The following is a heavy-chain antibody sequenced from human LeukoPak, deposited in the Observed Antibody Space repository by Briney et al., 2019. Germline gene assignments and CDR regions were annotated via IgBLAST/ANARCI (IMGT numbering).Heavy chain of an antibody. CDR1: GGSFSGYY. CDR2: INHSGST. D-gene: IGHD3-16*02. CDR3: ARVDTSYDYVWGSYRYWWMDA. V-gene: IGHV4-34*01. J-gene: IGHJ5*02. Sequence: SEALSLTCAVYGGSFSGYYWSWIRQPPGKGLEWIGEINHSGSTNYNPSLKSRVTISVDTSKNQFSLKLSSVTGADTAVYYCARVDTSYDYVWGSYRYWWMDAWGQGTLVTVSS.